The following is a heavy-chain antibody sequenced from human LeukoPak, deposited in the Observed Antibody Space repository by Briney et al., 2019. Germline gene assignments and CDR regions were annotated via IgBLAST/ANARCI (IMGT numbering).Heavy chain of an antibody. J-gene: IGHJ4*02. V-gene: IGHV3-23*01. D-gene: IGHD2-15*01. CDR3: AKDRAVVAATLIFDY. Sequence: PGGSLRLSCAASGFTFSTYAMSWVRQAPGKGLEWVSTISGSGGSTYYADSVKGRFTISRDNSKNTLYLQMNSLRAEDTAVYFCAKDRAVVAATLIFDYWGRGTLVTVSS. CDR2: ISGSGGST. CDR1: GFTFSTYA.